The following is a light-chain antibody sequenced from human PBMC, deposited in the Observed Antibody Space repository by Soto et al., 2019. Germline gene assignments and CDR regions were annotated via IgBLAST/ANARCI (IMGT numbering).Light chain of an antibody. CDR1: EGISSY. V-gene: IGKV1-8*01. CDR3: QQYYSYPLT. CDR2: AAS. J-gene: IGKJ4*01. Sequence: IRMTQSPSSFSASTGDRVTITCRASEGISSYLAWYQQRPGKAPKLLIYAASALQSGVPSRFSGSGSGTDSTLTISCLQSEDFATYFCQQYYSYPLTFGGGTKVEIK.